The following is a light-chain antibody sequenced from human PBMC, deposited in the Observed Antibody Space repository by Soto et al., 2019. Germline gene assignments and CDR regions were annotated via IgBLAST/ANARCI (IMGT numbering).Light chain of an antibody. V-gene: IGKV3-11*01. CDR3: HRRYDWPIT. J-gene: IGKJ5*01. Sequence: EIVLTQSPATLSLSPGDRATLSCRASQRIASLLAWYQQKPGQAPRLLIHDASNRATGIPGRFSGSGSGTDFTLTISSLEPEDFTFYYCHRRYDWPITFGQGTRLEIK. CDR2: DAS. CDR1: QRIASL.